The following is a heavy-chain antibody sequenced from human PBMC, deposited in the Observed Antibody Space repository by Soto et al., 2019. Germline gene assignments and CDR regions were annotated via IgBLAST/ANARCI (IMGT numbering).Heavy chain of an antibody. Sequence: LRLSCAASGFTFSSYEMNWVRQAPGKGLEWVSYISSSGSTIYYADSVKGRFTISRDNAKNSLYLQMNSLRAEDTAVYYCARVRWYGDHRFDYWGQGTLVTVSS. D-gene: IGHD4-17*01. CDR2: ISSSGSTI. J-gene: IGHJ4*02. CDR1: GFTFSSYE. V-gene: IGHV3-48*03. CDR3: ARVRWYGDHRFDY.